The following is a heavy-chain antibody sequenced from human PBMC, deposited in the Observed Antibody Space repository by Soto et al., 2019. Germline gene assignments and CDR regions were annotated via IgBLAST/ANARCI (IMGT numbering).Heavy chain of an antibody. V-gene: IGHV1-2*02. J-gene: IGHJ6*02. D-gene: IGHD2-21*01. CDR1: GYTFTGYY. CDR3: ARERFQVISDGMDV. CDR2: INPETGGT. Sequence: ASVKVSCKASGYTFTGYYVHWVREAPGQGLEWMGWINPETGGTSYAQKFQGRVTLSRDTSINTAYLELSSLRFDDVAVYFCARERFQVISDGMDVWGQGTTVTVSS.